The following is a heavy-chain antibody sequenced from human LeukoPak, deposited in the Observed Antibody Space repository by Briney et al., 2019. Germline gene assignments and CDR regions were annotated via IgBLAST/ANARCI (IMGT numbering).Heavy chain of an antibody. CDR1: GGSISGYY. CDR3: ARAESIVVVTY. CDR2: IYYSGST. Sequence: SETLSLTCTVSGGSISGYYWSWIRQPPGKGLEWIGYIYYSGSTNYNPSLKSRVTISVDTSKNQFSPKLSSVTAADTAVYYCARAESIVVVTYWGQGTLVTVSS. V-gene: IGHV4-59*01. J-gene: IGHJ4*02. D-gene: IGHD3-22*01.